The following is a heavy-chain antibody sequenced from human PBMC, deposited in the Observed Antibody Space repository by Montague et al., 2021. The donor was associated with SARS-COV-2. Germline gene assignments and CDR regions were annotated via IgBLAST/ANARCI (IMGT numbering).Heavy chain of an antibody. Sequence: TLSLTCTVSGGSISSGSYYWSWIRQPAGKGLEWIGRIYTSGTTDYSFSLKSRVTISVDTSKNQFSLKLTSVTAADTAVYYCARARGSHYMSWFDSWGQGTLVIVSS. D-gene: IGHD3-10*01. J-gene: IGHJ5*01. V-gene: IGHV4-61*02. CDR1: GGSISSGSYY. CDR2: IYTSGTT. CDR3: ARARGSHYMSWFDS.